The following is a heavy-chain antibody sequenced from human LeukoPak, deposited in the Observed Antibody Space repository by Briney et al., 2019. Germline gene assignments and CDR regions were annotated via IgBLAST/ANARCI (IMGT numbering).Heavy chain of an antibody. J-gene: IGHJ6*02. Sequence: GGSLRLSCAASGFTFSSYAMSWVRQAPGKGLEWVSAISGSGGSTYYADSVKGRFTISRDNSKNTLYLQMNSLRAEDTAVYYCAKDLRPSYYYYGMDVWAKGPRSPSP. CDR2: ISGSGGST. CDR3: AKDLRPSYYYYGMDV. CDR1: GFTFSSYA. V-gene: IGHV3-23*01.